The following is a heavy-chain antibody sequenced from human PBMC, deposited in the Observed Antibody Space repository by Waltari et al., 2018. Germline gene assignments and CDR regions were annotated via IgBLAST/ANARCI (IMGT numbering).Heavy chain of an antibody. CDR3: AKGYYYDSSGPTEGAFDI. J-gene: IGHJ3*02. CDR2: IYYSGST. Sequence: QVQLQESGPGLVKPSETLSLTCTVSGGSVSSYYWSWIRQPPGQGLEWIGYIYYSGSTNYNPSLKSRVTISVDTSKNQFSLKLSSVTAADTAVYYCAKGYYYDSSGPTEGAFDIWGQGTMVTVSS. CDR1: GGSVSSYY. V-gene: IGHV4-59*02. D-gene: IGHD3-22*01.